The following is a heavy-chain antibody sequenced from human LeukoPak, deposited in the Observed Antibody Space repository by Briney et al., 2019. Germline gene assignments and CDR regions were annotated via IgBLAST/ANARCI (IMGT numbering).Heavy chain of an antibody. Sequence: GASVKVSCKASGGTFSSYAISWVRQAPGQGLEWMGRIIPILGIANYAQKFQGRVTITADKSTSTAYMELSSLRSEDTAVYYCARGGLTTVTTHNWFDPWGQGTLVTVSS. CDR2: IIPILGIA. CDR1: GGTFSSYA. D-gene: IGHD4-17*01. J-gene: IGHJ5*02. CDR3: ARGGLTTVTTHNWFDP. V-gene: IGHV1-69*04.